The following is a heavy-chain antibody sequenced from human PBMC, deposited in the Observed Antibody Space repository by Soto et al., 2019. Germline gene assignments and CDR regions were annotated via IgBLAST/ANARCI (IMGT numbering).Heavy chain of an antibody. V-gene: IGHV1-46*01. D-gene: IGHD2-8*01. J-gene: IGHJ4*02. CDR3: ARDDGRDDYFAY. CDR1: GDTFTIYY. Sequence: ASVKVSCKASGDTFTIYYMHWVRQAPVQGLEWMGIINPSGGSTSYAQKFQGRVTMTRDTSTSTVYMELSSLRSEVTAVYYCARDDGRDDYFAYWGQGTLVTVSS. CDR2: INPSGGST.